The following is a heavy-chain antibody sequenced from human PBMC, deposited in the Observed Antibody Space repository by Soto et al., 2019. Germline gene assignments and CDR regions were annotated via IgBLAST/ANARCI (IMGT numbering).Heavy chain of an antibody. CDR2: IYYSGSA. D-gene: IGHD5-18*01. Sequence: PSETLSLTCTVSGGSISSYYWSWIRQPPGKGLEWIGNIYYSGSANYNPSLKSRVTISVDTSKNQFSLKLSSVTAADTAVYYCARHLDTAMALFDYWGQGTLVTVSS. CDR3: ARHLDTAMALFDY. V-gene: IGHV4-59*08. J-gene: IGHJ4*02. CDR1: GGSISSYY.